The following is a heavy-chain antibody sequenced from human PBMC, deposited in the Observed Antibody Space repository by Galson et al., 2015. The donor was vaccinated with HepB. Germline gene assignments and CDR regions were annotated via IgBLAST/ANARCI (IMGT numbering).Heavy chain of an antibody. D-gene: IGHD3-22*01. CDR2: INPNSGGT. V-gene: IGHV1-2*02. CDR1: GYTFTGYY. Sequence: SVKVSCKASGYTFTGYYMHWVRQAPGQGLEWMGWINPNSGGTNYAQKFQGRVTMTRDTSISTAYMELSRLRSDDTAVYYCARGNPYDSSVWADAFDIWGQGTMVTVSS. CDR3: ARGNPYDSSVWADAFDI. J-gene: IGHJ3*02.